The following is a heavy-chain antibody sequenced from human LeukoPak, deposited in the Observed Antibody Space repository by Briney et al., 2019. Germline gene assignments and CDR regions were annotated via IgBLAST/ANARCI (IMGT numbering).Heavy chain of an antibody. Sequence: ASVKVSCKASGYTFTGYYMHWVRPAPGQGLEWMGWINPNSGGTNYAQKFQGRVTMTRDTSISTAYMELSRLRSDDAAVYYCARRGEQYYYGMDVWGQGTTVTVSS. V-gene: IGHV1-2*02. CDR1: GYTFTGYY. CDR3: ARRGEQYYYGMDV. J-gene: IGHJ6*02. D-gene: IGHD2-21*01. CDR2: INPNSGGT.